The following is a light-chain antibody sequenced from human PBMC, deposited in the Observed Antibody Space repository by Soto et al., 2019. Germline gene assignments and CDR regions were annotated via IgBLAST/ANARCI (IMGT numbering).Light chain of an antibody. Sequence: EIVLTQSPAPLALSPGERATLSCRASQSVTTFLVWYQQRPGQAPRLLIHDASHRAAGIPARFSGSGFGTDFTLTISSLEPEYAAVYYCQQRSNWPPITFGREPRLEIK. V-gene: IGKV3-11*01. CDR2: DAS. J-gene: IGKJ5*01. CDR1: QSVTTF. CDR3: QQRSNWPPIT.